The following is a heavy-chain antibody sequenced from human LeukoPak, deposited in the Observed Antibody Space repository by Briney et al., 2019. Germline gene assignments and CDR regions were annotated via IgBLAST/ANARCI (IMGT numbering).Heavy chain of an antibody. CDR3: AGAGYCSVTTCYFGN. Sequence: QPGGSLRLSCAASGFTFINHWMHWVRHVPGEGLVWVSHVNNDGSFTTYADSVKGRFAISRDNAKHSLYLQMNSLRAEDTAVYYCAGAGYCSVTTCYFGNWGQGTLVTVSS. CDR2: VNNDGSFT. J-gene: IGHJ4*02. D-gene: IGHD2-2*01. CDR1: GFTFINHW. V-gene: IGHV3-74*03.